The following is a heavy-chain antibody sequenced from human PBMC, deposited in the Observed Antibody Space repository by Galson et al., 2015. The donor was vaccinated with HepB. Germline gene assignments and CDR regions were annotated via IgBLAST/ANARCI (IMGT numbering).Heavy chain of an antibody. CDR2: ISNDGSNE. J-gene: IGHJ5*02. D-gene: IGHD1-1*01. CDR3: AKDFLPAAVHVFPDA. V-gene: IGHV3-30*18. CDR1: GFTFSSYG. Sequence: SLRLSCAASGFTFSSYGMHWVRQAPGKGLEWVAVISNDGSNEYYADSVKGRITISRDNSKNTLYLQMNSLRAEDTAVYYCAKDFLPAAVHVFPDAWGQRPLVAVFS.